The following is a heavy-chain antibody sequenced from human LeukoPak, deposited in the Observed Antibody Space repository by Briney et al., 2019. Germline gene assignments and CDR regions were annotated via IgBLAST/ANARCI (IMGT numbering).Heavy chain of an antibody. CDR3: ARVSFKEYYDYVWGSYRPNWFDP. CDR2: IHHSGST. V-gene: IGHV4-38-2*02. CDR1: GYSISSGYY. Sequence: PSETLSLTCTVSGYSISSGYYWAWIRQPPGKGLEWIGSIHHSGSTYYNPSLKSRITISVDTSNNQFSLKLSSVNVADTAVYYCARVSFKEYYDYVWGSYRPNWFDPWGQGTLVTVSS. D-gene: IGHD3-16*02. J-gene: IGHJ5*02.